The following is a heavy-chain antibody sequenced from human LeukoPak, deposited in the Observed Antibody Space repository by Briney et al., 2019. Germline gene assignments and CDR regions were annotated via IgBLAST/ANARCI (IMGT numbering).Heavy chain of an antibody. D-gene: IGHD3-22*01. J-gene: IGHJ4*02. CDR1: GYSISSGYY. Sequence: SETLSLTCTVSGYSISSGYYWGWIRQPPGKGLEWIGSVYHGGSTYYNPSLKSRVTISVDTSKNQFSLKLSSVTAADTAVYYCARETSGYYEFFDYWGQGTLVTVSS. CDR3: ARETSGYYEFFDY. V-gene: IGHV4-38-2*02. CDR2: VYHGGST.